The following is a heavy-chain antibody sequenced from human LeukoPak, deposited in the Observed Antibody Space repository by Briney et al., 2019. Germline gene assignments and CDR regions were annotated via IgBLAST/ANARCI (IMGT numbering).Heavy chain of an antibody. CDR2: INPNSGGT. D-gene: IGHD3-9*01. V-gene: IGHV1-2*06. CDR3: ARGDVPLRYFGWFHPRGASDI. J-gene: IGHJ3*02. CDR1: GYTFTGYY. Sequence: GASVKVSCKASGYTFTGYYMHWVRQAPGQGLEWMGRINPNSGGTNYAQKFQGRVTMTRDTSISTAYMELSRLRSDDTAVYYCARGDVPLRYFGWFHPRGASDIWGQGTMVTVSS.